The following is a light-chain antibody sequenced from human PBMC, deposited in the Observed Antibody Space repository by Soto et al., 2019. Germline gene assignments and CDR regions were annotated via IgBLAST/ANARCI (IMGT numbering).Light chain of an antibody. J-gene: IGLJ1*01. Sequence: QSALTQPASVSGSPGQSITISCTGTSSDVGGYNYVSWYQQHPGKAPKLMIYEVSNRPSGVSNRFSGSMSGNTASLTISGLQAEDEADYYCSSYTSSSSLEGYVFGTGTKLTVL. V-gene: IGLV2-14*01. CDR3: SSYTSSSSLEGYV. CDR2: EVS. CDR1: SSDVGGYNY.